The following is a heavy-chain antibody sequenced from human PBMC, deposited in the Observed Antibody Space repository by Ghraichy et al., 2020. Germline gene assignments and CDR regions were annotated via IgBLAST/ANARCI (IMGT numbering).Heavy chain of an antibody. CDR2: ISYDGSNK. J-gene: IGHJ4*02. CDR3: ARVETSYGDHVLFFDY. CDR1: GFTFSSYA. D-gene: IGHD4-17*01. Sequence: GGSLRLSCAASGFTFSSYAMHWVRQAPGKGLEWVAVISYDGSNKYYADSVKGRFTISRDNSKNTLYLQMNSLRAEDTAVYYCARVETSYGDHVLFFDYWGQVTLVTFSS. V-gene: IGHV3-30-3*01.